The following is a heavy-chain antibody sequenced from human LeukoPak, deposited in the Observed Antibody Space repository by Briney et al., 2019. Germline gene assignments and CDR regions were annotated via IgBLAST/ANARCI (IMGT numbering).Heavy chain of an antibody. D-gene: IGHD3-22*01. Sequence: SQTLSLTCTVSGGSISSGGHYWNWIRQHPGKGLEWIGYIYYSGSTYYNPSLKSRVTISVDTSKNQFSLKLSSVTAADTAVCYCSRDNRDDYYDSSGYFGAFDIWGQGTMVTVSS. CDR1: GGSISSGGHY. J-gene: IGHJ3*02. CDR3: SRDNRDDYYDSSGYFGAFDI. CDR2: IYYSGST. V-gene: IGHV4-31*03.